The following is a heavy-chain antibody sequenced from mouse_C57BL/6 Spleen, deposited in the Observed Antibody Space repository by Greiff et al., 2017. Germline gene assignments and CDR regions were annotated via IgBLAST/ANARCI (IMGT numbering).Heavy chain of an antibody. D-gene: IGHD3-1*01. Sequence: LQESGPELVKPGASVKISCKASGYAFSSSWMNWVKQRPGKGLEWIGRIYPGDGDTNYNGKFKGKATLTADKSSSTAYMQLSSLTSEDSAVYVCARSGAMDDWGQGTSVTVSS. J-gene: IGHJ4*01. V-gene: IGHV1-82*01. CDR1: GYAFSSSW. CDR2: IYPGDGDT. CDR3: ARSGAMDD.